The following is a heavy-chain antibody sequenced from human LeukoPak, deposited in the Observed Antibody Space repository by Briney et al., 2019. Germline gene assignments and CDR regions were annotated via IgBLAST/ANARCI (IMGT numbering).Heavy chain of an antibody. Sequence: GASVKVSCKASGYTFTSYYMHWVRQAPGQGLEWMGIINPSGSSTGYAQKFQGRVTMTRDMSTSTVYMELSSLRSEDTAVYYCAREGVRYFDWLLSCFDYWGQGTLVTVSS. J-gene: IGHJ4*02. V-gene: IGHV1-46*01. CDR2: INPSGSST. CDR1: GYTFTSYY. D-gene: IGHD3-9*01. CDR3: AREGVRYFDWLLSCFDY.